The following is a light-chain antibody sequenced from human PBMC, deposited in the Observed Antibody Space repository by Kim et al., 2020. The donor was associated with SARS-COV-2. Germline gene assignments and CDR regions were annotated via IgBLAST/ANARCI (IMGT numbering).Light chain of an antibody. CDR3: LQDYNFPRT. CDR2: AAS. Sequence: AIQLTQSPSSLSASIGDRVTITCRTSQGIRDDLGWYQQKPGRAPKLLIYAASSLQSGVPSRFSGSGSGTNFTLTISSLQPEDFATYFCLQDYNFPRTFGQGTKVDIK. J-gene: IGKJ1*01. CDR1: QGIRDD. V-gene: IGKV1-6*01.